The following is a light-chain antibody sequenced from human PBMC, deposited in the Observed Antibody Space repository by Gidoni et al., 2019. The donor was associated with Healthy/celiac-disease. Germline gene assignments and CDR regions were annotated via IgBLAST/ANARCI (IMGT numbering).Light chain of an antibody. J-gene: IGLJ2*01. CDR1: NIGSKS. V-gene: IGLV3-21*04. CDR2: YDS. CDR3: QVWDSSSDHVV. Sequence: SYVLTQPPPESVAPGKTARIPCGGNNIGSKSVHWYQQKPGQAPVRVIYYDSDRPSGIPERFSGSNSGNTATLTISRVEAGDEADYYCQVWDSSSDHVVFGGGTKLTVL.